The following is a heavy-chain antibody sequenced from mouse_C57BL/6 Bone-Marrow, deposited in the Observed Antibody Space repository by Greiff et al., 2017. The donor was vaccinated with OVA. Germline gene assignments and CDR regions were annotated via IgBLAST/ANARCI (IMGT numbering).Heavy chain of an antibody. Sequence: EVQLQQSGPELVKPGASVKISCKASGYSFTGYYMNWVKQSPEKSLEWIGEINPSTGGTTYNQKFKAKATLTVDKSSSTAYMQLKSLTSEDSAVYYCARGVYYSNGGFDYWGQGTTLTVSS. J-gene: IGHJ2*01. CDR2: INPSTGGT. CDR1: GYSFTGYY. V-gene: IGHV1-42*01. D-gene: IGHD2-5*01. CDR3: ARGVYYSNGGFDY.